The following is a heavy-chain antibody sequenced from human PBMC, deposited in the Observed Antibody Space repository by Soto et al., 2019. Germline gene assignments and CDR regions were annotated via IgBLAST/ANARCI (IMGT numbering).Heavy chain of an antibody. CDR1: GGSISSSSYY. CDR2: IYYSGST. D-gene: IGHD4-17*01. V-gene: IGHV4-39*02. Sequence: QLQLQESGPGLVKPSETLSLTCTVSGGSISSSSYYWGWIRQPPGKGLEWIGSIYYSGSTYYNPSLKSRVTISVDTSKNQFSLKLSSVTAADTAVYYCARDCRYGDYVDFDYWGQGTLVTVSS. CDR3: ARDCRYGDYVDFDY. J-gene: IGHJ4*02.